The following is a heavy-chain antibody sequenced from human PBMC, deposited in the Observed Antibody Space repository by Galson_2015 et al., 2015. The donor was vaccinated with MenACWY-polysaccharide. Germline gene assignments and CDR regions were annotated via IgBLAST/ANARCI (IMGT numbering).Heavy chain of an antibody. J-gene: IGHJ6*04. D-gene: IGHD4-11*01. CDR3: ARLQSKYLDV. Sequence: SLRLSCAASGYRFSSYGIHWVRQAPGRGLEWVAVIWYDGSEYYYGDSVEGRFTISRDNSKNMAYLQMNSLRAEDTALYYCARLQSKYLDVWGKETTVTVSS. V-gene: IGHV3-33*01. CDR1: GYRFSSYG. CDR2: IWYDGSEY.